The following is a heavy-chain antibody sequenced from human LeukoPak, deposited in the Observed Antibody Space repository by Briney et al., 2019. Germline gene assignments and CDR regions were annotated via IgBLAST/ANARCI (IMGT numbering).Heavy chain of an antibody. V-gene: IGHV3-23*01. CDR2: ISGSGGHT. J-gene: IGHJ4*02. D-gene: IGHD4-17*01. CDR3: AKEGPQGDYFY. Sequence: GGSLTLSCAASGFTLSSYAMSWVRQAPGKGLEWVSAISGSGGHTYYADSVKGRFTISRDNSKHPMYLQTNSLRAEHTAVYYWAKEGPQGDYFYWGEGTLVTVSS. CDR1: GFTLSSYA.